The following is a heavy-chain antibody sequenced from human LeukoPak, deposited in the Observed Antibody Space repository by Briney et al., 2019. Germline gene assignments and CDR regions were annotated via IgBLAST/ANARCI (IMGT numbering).Heavy chain of an antibody. D-gene: IGHD3-10*01. Sequence: SVKVSCKASGYTFTGYYMHWVRQAPGQGLEWMGWINPNSGGTNYAQKFQGRVTMTRDTSISTAYMELSRLRSDDTAVYYCARRLLWFGELLYWGQGTLVTVPS. CDR1: GYTFTGYY. V-gene: IGHV1-2*02. J-gene: IGHJ4*02. CDR3: ARRLLWFGELLY. CDR2: INPNSGGT.